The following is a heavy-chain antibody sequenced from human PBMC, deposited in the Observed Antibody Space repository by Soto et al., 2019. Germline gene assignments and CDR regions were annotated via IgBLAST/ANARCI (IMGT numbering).Heavy chain of an antibody. J-gene: IGHJ4*02. D-gene: IGHD6-13*01. CDR2: ISDDGSNK. CDR3: AKDASQYSSSWAWYFDY. CDR1: GFTFSNYG. V-gene: IGHV3-30*18. Sequence: QVQLVESGGGVVQPGRSLRLSCAVSGFTFSNYGMHWVRQAPGKGLEWVSVISDDGSNKYYADSVKGPFTISRDNSKNTLDLQTNSQRAEDTAVYYCAKDASQYSSSWAWYFDYWGQGTLVTVST.